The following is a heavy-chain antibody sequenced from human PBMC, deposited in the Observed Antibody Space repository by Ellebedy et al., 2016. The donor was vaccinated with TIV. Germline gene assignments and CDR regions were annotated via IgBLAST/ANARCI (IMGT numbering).Heavy chain of an antibody. CDR2: IDIRGTTT. J-gene: IGHJ4*02. D-gene: IGHD3-10*01. Sequence: GGSLRLSCAASGFTFSHAWKSWVRQAPGTGLEWISYIDIRGTTTYYADSVKGRFTTSRDNSKSTVYLQMNNLRAEDTAVYYCAKHYFHSGSYVDYWGQGTLATVSS. CDR3: AKHYFHSGSYVDY. V-gene: IGHV3-23*05. CDR1: GFTFSHAW.